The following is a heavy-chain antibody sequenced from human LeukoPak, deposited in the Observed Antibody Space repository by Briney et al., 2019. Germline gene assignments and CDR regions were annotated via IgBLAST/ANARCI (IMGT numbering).Heavy chain of an antibody. CDR3: ARERVDFGDWSRYYHYGMDV. D-gene: IGHD4-17*01. CDR1: GFTFSSYW. CDR2: INSDGSST. V-gene: IGHV3-74*01. J-gene: IGHJ6*02. Sequence: PGGSLRLSCAASGFTFSSYWMHWVRQAPGKGLVWVSRINSDGSSTSYADSVKGRFTISRDNAKNTLYLQMSSLRAEDTAVYYCARERVDFGDWSRYYHYGMDVWGQGTTVTVTS.